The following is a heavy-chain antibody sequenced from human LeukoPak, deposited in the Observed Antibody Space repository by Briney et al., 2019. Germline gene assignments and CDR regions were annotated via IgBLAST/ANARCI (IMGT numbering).Heavy chain of an antibody. D-gene: IGHD6-13*01. CDR2: IIPIFGTA. V-gene: IGHV1-69*01. Sequence: SVKVSCKASGGTFSSYAVSWVRQAPGQGLEWMGGIIPIFGTANYAQKFQGRVTITADESTSTAYMELSSLRSEDTAVYYCARDRIAAAGRGYYYYYGMDVWGKGTTVTVPS. CDR3: ARDRIAAAGRGYYYYYGMDV. CDR1: GGTFSSYA. J-gene: IGHJ6*04.